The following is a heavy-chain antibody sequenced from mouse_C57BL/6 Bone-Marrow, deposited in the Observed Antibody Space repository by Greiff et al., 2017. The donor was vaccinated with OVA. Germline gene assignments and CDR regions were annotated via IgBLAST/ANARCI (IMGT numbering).Heavy chain of an antibody. V-gene: IGHV1-50*01. CDR1: GYTFTSYW. CDR3: ARGAKRGDYFDY. D-gene: IGHD3-1*01. CDR2: IDPSDSYP. J-gene: IGHJ2*01. Sequence: QVQLQQPGAELVKPGASVKLSCKASGYTFTSYWMQWVKQRPGQGLEWIGEIDPSDSYPYYNQKFKGKATLTVDKSSSTAYMQLSSLTSEDSTVYYCARGAKRGDYFDYWGQGTTLTVSS.